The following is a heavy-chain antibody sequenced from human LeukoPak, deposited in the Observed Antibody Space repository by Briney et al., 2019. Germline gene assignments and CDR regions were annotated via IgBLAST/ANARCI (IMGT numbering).Heavy chain of an antibody. J-gene: IGHJ4*02. CDR3: AREPLGIAAAGYYFDY. V-gene: IGHV1-46*01. Sequence: ASVKVSCKASGYTFTSYYMHWVRQAPGQGLEWMGIINPSGGSTSYAQKFQGRVTMTRDMSTSTVYMELSSLRSEDTAVYYCAREPLGIAAAGYYFDYCGQGTLVTVSS. CDR1: GYTFTSYY. D-gene: IGHD6-13*01. CDR2: INPSGGST.